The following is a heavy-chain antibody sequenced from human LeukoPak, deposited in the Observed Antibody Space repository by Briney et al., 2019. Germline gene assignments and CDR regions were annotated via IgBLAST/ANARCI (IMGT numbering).Heavy chain of an antibody. CDR3: ASSTYYYGSGSYYSPKYYFDY. CDR1: GFTISSYS. J-gene: IGHJ4*02. Sequence: GGSLRLSCAASGFTISSYSMNWVRQAPGKGLEWVSYISSSSSTIYYADSVKGRFTISRDNAKNSLYLQMNSLRAEDTAVYYCASSTYYYGSGSYYSPKYYFDYWGQGTLVTVSS. D-gene: IGHD3-10*01. CDR2: ISSSSSTI. V-gene: IGHV3-48*04.